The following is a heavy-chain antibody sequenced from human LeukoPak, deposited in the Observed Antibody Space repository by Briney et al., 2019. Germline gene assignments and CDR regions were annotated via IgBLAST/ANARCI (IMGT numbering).Heavy chain of an antibody. CDR1: GFTLSSYW. CDR3: ARDGSGWSVDY. J-gene: IGHJ4*02. D-gene: IGHD6-19*01. CDR2: INSDGSST. Sequence: PGGSLRLSCAASGFTLSSYWMHGVRHAPGRGLVWASRINSDGSSTTYADSVKGRFTISRDNAENTLYLQMNSLRAEDTAVYFCARDGSGWSVDYWGQGILVTVSS. V-gene: IGHV3-74*01.